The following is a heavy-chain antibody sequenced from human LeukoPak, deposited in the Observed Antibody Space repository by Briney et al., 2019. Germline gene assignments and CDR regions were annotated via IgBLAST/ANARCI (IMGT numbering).Heavy chain of an antibody. CDR2: ISYDGSNK. D-gene: IGHD3-10*01. J-gene: IGHJ4*02. Sequence: GGSLRLSCAASGFSFSNYGMHWVRQSPGKGLEWVAVISYDGSNKNYADSVKGRFTVSRDNSKNTLYLQTNSLRVEDTAMYYCTKDRGVRGGSFDYWGQGTLVTVSS. CDR3: TKDRGVRGGSFDY. CDR1: GFSFSNYG. V-gene: IGHV3-30*18.